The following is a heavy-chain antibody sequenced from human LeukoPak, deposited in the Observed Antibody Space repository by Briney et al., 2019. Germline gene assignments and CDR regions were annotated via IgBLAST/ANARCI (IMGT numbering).Heavy chain of an antibody. J-gene: IGHJ5*02. Sequence: SETLSLTCAVYGGSFSGYYWSWIRQPPGKGLEWIGEINHSGSTNYNPSLKSRVTISVDTSKNQFSLKLSSVTAADTAVYYCARGARWYSDLNWFDHWGQGTLVTVSS. V-gene: IGHV4-34*01. CDR2: INHSGST. CDR1: GGSFSGYY. D-gene: IGHD6-13*01. CDR3: ARGARWYSDLNWFDH.